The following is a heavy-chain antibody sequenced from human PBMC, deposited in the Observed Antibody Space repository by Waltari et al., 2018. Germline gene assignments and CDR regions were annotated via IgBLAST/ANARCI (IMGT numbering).Heavy chain of an antibody. J-gene: IGHJ3*01. CDR1: GGTFGSYS. D-gene: IGHD1-26*01. V-gene: IGHV1-69*12. Sequence: VHLVQSGAEMRKPGSSVKVACKASGGTFGSYSIAWVGQAAGQGLEWLGGSIPGYGSAQYANNFQGRVTRTAEASTTTVCLEMSGLRAEDTAIDFSARRDLGLAFDVWGQGTLVIGSS. CDR3: ARRDLGLAFDV. CDR2: SIPGYGSA.